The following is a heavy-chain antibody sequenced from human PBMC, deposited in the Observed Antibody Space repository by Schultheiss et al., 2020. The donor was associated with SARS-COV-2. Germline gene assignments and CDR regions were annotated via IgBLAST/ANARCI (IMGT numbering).Heavy chain of an antibody. CDR3: ARGRVGATLPDAFDI. CDR2: INHSGST. CDR1: GGSISSYY. D-gene: IGHD1-26*01. J-gene: IGHJ3*02. V-gene: IGHV4-34*01. Sequence: SETLSLTCTVSGGSISSYYWSWIRQPPGKGLEWIGEINHSGSTNYNPSLKSRVTISVDTSKNQFSLKLSSVTAADTAVYYCARGRVGATLPDAFDIWGQGTMVTVSS.